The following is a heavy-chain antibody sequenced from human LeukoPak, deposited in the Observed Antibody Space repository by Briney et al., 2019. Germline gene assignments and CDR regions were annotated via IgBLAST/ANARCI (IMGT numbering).Heavy chain of an antibody. CDR3: ARDRVGGDLTGVSLY. CDR1: GYPFDNFG. Sequence: ASVKVSCKASGYPFDNFGLTWVRQAPGQGLEWMGWISAYNGNTHCAQKFWGRLTLTTETSTSTAYLELRSLKSDDTAVYYCARDRVGGDLTGVSLYWGQGTLVTVSS. D-gene: IGHD4-17*01. V-gene: IGHV1-18*01. CDR2: ISAYNGNT. J-gene: IGHJ4*01.